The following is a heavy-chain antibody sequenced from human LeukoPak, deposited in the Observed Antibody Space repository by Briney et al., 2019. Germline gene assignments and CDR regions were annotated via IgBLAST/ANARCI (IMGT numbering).Heavy chain of an antibody. V-gene: IGHV4-31*03. Sequence: SETLSLTCTVSGGSISSGGYYWSWIRQHPGKGLEWIGYIYYSGSTYYNPSLKSRVTISVDTSKNQFSPKLSSVTAADTAVYYCARSVTGYYPYYFDYWGQGTLVTVSS. CDR2: IYYSGST. CDR1: GGSISSGGYY. D-gene: IGHD3-9*01. J-gene: IGHJ4*02. CDR3: ARSVTGYYPYYFDY.